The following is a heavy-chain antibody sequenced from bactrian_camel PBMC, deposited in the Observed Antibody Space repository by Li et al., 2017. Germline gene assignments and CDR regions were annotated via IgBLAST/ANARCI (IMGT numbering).Heavy chain of an antibody. J-gene: IGHJ4*01. CDR1: GDICERVC. CDR3: LADPSGAYFYTLKPLSESNY. CDR2: YYTVDGST. V-gene: IGHV3S1*01. D-gene: IGHD2*01. Sequence: HVQLVESGGDSVQAGTSLRLSCKIFGDICERVCLSWFRQAPGKEREWVAGYYTVDGSTYYADSVKGRFLIDKDVARNKLLLRMNNLQPEDTAMYYCLADPSGAYFYTLKPLSESNYWGQGTQVTV.